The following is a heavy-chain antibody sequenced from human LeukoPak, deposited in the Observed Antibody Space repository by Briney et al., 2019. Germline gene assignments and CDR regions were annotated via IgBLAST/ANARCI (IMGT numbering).Heavy chain of an antibody. CDR2: IYPGDSDT. J-gene: IGHJ4*02. D-gene: IGHD3-10*01. V-gene: IGHV5-51*01. CDR3: ARHGSGSYYKYFDY. CDR1: GYSFTNYW. Sequence: HGESLKISCKGSGYSFTNYWIGWVRQMPGTGLVWMGIIYPGDSDTRYSPSFQGQVTISADKSISTAYLQWSSLRASDTAIYYCARHGSGSYYKYFDYWGQGTLVTVSS.